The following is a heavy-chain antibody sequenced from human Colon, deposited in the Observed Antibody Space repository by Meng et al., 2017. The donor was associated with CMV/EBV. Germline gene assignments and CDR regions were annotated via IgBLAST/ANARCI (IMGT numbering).Heavy chain of an antibody. CDR1: GGSFSGYY. V-gene: IGHV4-34*01. CDR3: ARGLVVGVGYYYYGMDV. CDR2: INHSGST. Sequence: SETLSLTCAVYGGSFSGYYWSWIRQPPGKGLEWVGEINHSGSTNYNPSLKGRVTISVDTSKNQFSLKLSSVTAADTAVYYCARGLVVGVGYYYYGMDVWGQGTTVTVSS. J-gene: IGHJ6*02. D-gene: IGHD2-15*01.